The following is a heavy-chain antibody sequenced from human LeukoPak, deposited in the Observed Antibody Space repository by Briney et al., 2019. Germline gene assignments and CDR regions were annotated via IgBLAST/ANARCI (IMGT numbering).Heavy chain of an antibody. Sequence: PGGSLRLSCAASGFTFSSYAMSWVHQAPAKGLEWVSAISGCGGSTYYADSVKGRFTISRNNSKNTLYLPMNSLRAEDTAVYYCAKGGPYQLLYGYYYYYMDVWGKGTTVTVSS. D-gene: IGHD2-2*02. V-gene: IGHV3-23*01. CDR3: AKGGPYQLLYGYYYYYMDV. J-gene: IGHJ6*03. CDR2: ISGCGGST. CDR1: GFTFSSYA.